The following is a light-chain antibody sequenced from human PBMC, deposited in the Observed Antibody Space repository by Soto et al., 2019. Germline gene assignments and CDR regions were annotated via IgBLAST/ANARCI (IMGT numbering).Light chain of an antibody. CDR1: SSNIGAGYD. Sequence: QSVLSQPPSVSGAPGQRVTISCTGSSSNIGAGYDVHWYQQLPGTAPKLLIYGNSNRPSGVPDRFSGSKSGTSASLAITGLQAEDEADYYCQSYDSSLSGGVFGGVTKVPVL. V-gene: IGLV1-40*01. J-gene: IGLJ2*01. CDR2: GNS. CDR3: QSYDSSLSGGV.